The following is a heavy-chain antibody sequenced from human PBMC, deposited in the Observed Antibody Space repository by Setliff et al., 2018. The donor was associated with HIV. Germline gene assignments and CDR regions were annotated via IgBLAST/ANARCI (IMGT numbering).Heavy chain of an antibody. CDR2: VYYTGSI. D-gene: IGHD5-12*01. J-gene: IGHJ4*02. Sequence: PSETLSLTCTVSGGSVGSSSYYWAWIRQPPGKGLEWIGSVYYTGSIKYNPSLESRVTISIDTSENQFSLRLTSVTAADTAVYYCARSPLYSGYERYYFDYWGQGTLVTVSS. CDR1: GGSVGSSSYY. CDR3: ARSPLYSGYERYYFDY. V-gene: IGHV4-39*07.